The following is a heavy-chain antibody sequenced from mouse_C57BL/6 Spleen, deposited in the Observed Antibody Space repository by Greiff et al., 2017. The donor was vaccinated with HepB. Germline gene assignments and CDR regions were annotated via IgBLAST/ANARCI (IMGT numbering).Heavy chain of an antibody. Sequence: EVKLEESGGGLVQPGGSMKLSCVASGFTFSNYWMNWVRQSPEKGLEWVAQIRLKSDNYATHYAESVKGRFTISRDDSKSSVYLQMNNLRAEDTGIYYCTVDYYSSSYEAYWGQGTLVTVSA. J-gene: IGHJ3*01. CDR2: IRLKSDNYAT. V-gene: IGHV6-3*01. CDR1: GFTFSNYW. CDR3: TVDYYSSSYEAY. D-gene: IGHD1-1*01.